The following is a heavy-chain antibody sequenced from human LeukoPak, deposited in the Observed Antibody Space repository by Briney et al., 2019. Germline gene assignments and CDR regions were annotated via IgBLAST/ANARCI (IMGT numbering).Heavy chain of an antibody. D-gene: IGHD6-19*01. CDR1: GYTFTGYY. CDR2: INPNSGGT. Sequence: GASVKVSRMASGYTFTGYYMHWVRQAPGQGLEWMGWINPNSGGTNYAQKFQGRVTMTRDTSISTAYMELSRLRSDDTAVYYCAREYTLYGSGWFLDYWGQGTVVTVSS. J-gene: IGHJ4*02. CDR3: AREYTLYGSGWFLDY. V-gene: IGHV1-2*02.